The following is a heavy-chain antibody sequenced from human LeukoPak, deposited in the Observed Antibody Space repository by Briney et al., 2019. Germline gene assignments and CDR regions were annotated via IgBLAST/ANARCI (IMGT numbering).Heavy chain of an antibody. J-gene: IGHJ4*02. CDR1: GFHFSSHW. V-gene: IGHV3-7*01. CDR2: IKKDGSEK. Sequence: GSLRLSCAASGFHFSSHWMSWVRPAPGKGLEWVANIKKDGSEKYYLDAVKGRFTISRDNAKTSLYLQMNSLRAEDTAVYYCARDLSGIAGYTYGRGIDYWGQGTLVTVSS. CDR3: ARDLSGIAGYTYGRGIDY. D-gene: IGHD5-18*01.